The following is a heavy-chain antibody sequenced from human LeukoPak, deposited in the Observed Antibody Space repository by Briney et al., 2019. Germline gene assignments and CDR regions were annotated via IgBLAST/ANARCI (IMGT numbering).Heavy chain of an antibody. CDR2: ITGSGVST. D-gene: IGHD3-22*01. J-gene: IGHJ4*02. CDR3: AILGGSGYPY. Sequence: GGSLRLSCAASGFTFNTYAMHWVRQAPGTGLEWVSAITGSGVSTHYADSVKGRFTISRDNSKNTLYLQMNSLRAEDTAVYYCAILGGSGYPYWGQGTLVTVSS. V-gene: IGHV3-23*01. CDR1: GFTFNTYA.